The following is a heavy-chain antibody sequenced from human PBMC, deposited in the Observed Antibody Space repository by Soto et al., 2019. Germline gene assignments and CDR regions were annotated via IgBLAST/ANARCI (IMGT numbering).Heavy chain of an antibody. V-gene: IGHV4-39*07. CDR3: ARLKNWFDP. J-gene: IGHJ5*02. Sequence: SETLSLTCTVSGGSITRDDYLWGWIRQPPGEGLEWIAIINYSGNTDYNPSLKSSVTISVDTSKNQFSLKLSSVTAADTAVYYCARLKNWFDPWGQGTLVTVSS. CDR1: GGSITRDDYL. CDR2: INYSGNT.